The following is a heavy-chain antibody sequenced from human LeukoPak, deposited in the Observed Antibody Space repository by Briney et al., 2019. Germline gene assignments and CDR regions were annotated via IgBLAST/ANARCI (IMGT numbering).Heavy chain of an antibody. Sequence: GASVKVSCKASGYTFTDYYLHWVRQAPGQGLEWMGWINPKSGGTNFAQKFQGRVTVTRDTSISTAYMELSRLRSDDTAVYYCARVYYDILTGYYNGDGAGAGDYWGQGTLVTVSS. D-gene: IGHD3-9*01. V-gene: IGHV1-2*02. CDR1: GYTFTDYY. J-gene: IGHJ4*02. CDR2: INPKSGGT. CDR3: ARVYYDILTGYYNGDGAGAGDY.